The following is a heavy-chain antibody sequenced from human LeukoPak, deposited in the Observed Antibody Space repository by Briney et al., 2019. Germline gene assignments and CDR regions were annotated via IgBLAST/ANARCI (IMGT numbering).Heavy chain of an antibody. D-gene: IGHD5-12*01. CDR1: GYTFTSYD. Sequence: ASVKVSCKASGYTFTSYDINWVRQATGQGLEWMGWMNPNSGNTGYAQKFQGRVTMTRDTSISTAYMELSSLRSEDTAVYYCARGRRDSGYDPDFDYWGQGTLVTVSS. CDR3: ARGRRDSGYDPDFDY. CDR2: MNPNSGNT. V-gene: IGHV1-8*01. J-gene: IGHJ4*02.